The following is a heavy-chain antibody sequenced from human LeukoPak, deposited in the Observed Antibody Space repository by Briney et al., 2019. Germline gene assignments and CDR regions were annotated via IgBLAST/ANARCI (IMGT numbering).Heavy chain of an antibody. V-gene: IGHV4-59*01. CDR3: ARVNTAMVPSIDY. CDR2: IYYSGST. J-gene: IGHJ4*02. D-gene: IGHD5-18*01. CDR1: GGSFSGYY. Sequence: SETLSLTCAVYGGSFSGYYWSWIRQPPGKGLEWIGYIYYSGSTNYNPSLKSRVTISVDTSKNQFSLKLSSVTAADTAVYYCARVNTAMVPSIDYWGQGTLVTVSS.